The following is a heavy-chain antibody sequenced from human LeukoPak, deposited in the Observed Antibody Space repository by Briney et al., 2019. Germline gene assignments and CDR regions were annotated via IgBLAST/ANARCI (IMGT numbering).Heavy chain of an antibody. Sequence: HPGGSLRLSCAASGFPFSSYAMSWVRQAPGKGLEWVSAIVGDGGSTYYADSVKGRFTISRDNSNNTLYLQMNNLRAEDTAVYYCAKTHSSSWHPLDFWGQGILVTASS. J-gene: IGHJ4*02. CDR2: IVGDGGST. V-gene: IGHV3-23*01. D-gene: IGHD6-13*01. CDR1: GFPFSSYA. CDR3: AKTHSSSWHPLDF.